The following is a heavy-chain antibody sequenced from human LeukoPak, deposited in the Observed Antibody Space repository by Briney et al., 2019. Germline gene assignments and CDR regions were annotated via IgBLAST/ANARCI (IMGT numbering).Heavy chain of an antibody. Sequence: ASVKVSCKASGYTFPGYYMHWVRPAAGQGLEWMGWINPNSGGSNFAQKFQGRVTMTRDTSISTSYMELSRLRSDDTAVYYGARAPPYIVVVPAARYAFDIWGQGTMVTVSS. V-gene: IGHV1-2*02. J-gene: IGHJ3*02. CDR2: INPNSGGS. CDR3: ARAPPYIVVVPAARYAFDI. D-gene: IGHD2-2*01. CDR1: GYTFPGYY.